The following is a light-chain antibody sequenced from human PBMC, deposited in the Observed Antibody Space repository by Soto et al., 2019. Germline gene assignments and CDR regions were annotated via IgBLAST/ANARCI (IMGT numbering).Light chain of an antibody. V-gene: IGKV1-33*01. CDR1: QDISNY. Sequence: DIQMTQSPSSLSASVGDRVTITCQSSQDISNYLNWYQQKPGKAPKLLIYDASNLETGVPSRFSGSGSGTDFTFTISSLQPKDIATYYCQQDDNLPPLFGQGTKLEIK. CDR3: QQDDNLPPL. J-gene: IGKJ2*01. CDR2: DAS.